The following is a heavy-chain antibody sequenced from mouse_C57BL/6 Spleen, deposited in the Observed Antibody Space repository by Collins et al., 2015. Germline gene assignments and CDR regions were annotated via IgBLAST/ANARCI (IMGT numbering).Heavy chain of an antibody. CDR1: GYTFSYYW. Sequence: QVQLQQSGAEPMKPGASVKISCKASGYTFSYYWIEWVKQRPGHGLEWIGEILPGSGNTNYNEKFKGKATFTADTSSNTAYVQLSSLTSEDSAVYYCVRFADYWGQGTPVTVSS. CDR2: ILPGSGNT. J-gene: IGHJ4*01. CDR3: VRFADY. V-gene: IGHV1-9*01.